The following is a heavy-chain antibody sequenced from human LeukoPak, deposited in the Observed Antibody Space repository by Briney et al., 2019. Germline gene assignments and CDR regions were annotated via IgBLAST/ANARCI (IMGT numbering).Heavy chain of an antibody. D-gene: IGHD6-13*01. V-gene: IGHV4-59*01. CDR1: GGSISTYY. CDR2: IYYSGST. Sequence: TSETLSLTCTVSGGSISTYYWSWIRQPPGKGLEWIGYIYYSGSTNYNPSLKSRVTTSVDTSKNQFSLKLSSVTAADTAVYYCARDVHRVFNWFDPWGQGTLVTVSS. J-gene: IGHJ5*02. CDR3: ARDVHRVFNWFDP.